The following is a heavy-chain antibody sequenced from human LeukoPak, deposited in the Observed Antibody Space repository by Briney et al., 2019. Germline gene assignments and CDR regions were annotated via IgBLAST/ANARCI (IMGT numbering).Heavy chain of an antibody. D-gene: IGHD3-10*01. CDR1: GGSVSSGSYY. Sequence: PSETLSLTCTVSGGSVSSGSYYWSWIRQPPGKGLVWIGYIYYSGSTNYNPSLKSRVTISVDTSKNQFSLKLSSGTAADTAVYYCARATYITMVRGLGAFDIWGQGTMVTVSS. V-gene: IGHV4-61*01. CDR3: ARATYITMVRGLGAFDI. CDR2: IYYSGST. J-gene: IGHJ3*02.